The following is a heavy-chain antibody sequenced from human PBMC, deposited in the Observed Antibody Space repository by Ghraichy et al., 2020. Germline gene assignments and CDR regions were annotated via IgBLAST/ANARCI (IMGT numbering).Heavy chain of an antibody. CDR3: ARDYKAYCGGGCRLYYYYGMDV. V-gene: IGHV4-59*01. D-gene: IGHD2-21*02. J-gene: IGHJ6*02. CDR1: GGSISSYY. CDR2: IYYSGST. Sequence: SETLSLTCTVSGGSISSYYWSWIRQPPGKRLEWIGYIYYSGSTNYNPSLKSRVTISVDTSKNQFSLKLSSVTAADTAVYYCARDYKAYCGGGCRLYYYYGMDVWGQGTTVTVSS.